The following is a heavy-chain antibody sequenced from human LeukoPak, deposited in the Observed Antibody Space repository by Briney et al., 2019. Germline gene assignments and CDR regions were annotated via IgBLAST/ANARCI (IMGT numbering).Heavy chain of an antibody. V-gene: IGHV4-61*02. D-gene: IGHD3-22*01. Sequence: PSETLSLTCTVSGGSISSGSYYWSWIRQPAGKGLEWIGRIYISGTTNYNPSLKSRVTISVDTSKNQFSLKLSSVTAADTAVYYCARGSWLHYDSSGYLVWGQGTLVTVSS. CDR3: ARGSWLHYDSSGYLV. CDR1: GGSISSGSYY. J-gene: IGHJ4*02. CDR2: IYISGTT.